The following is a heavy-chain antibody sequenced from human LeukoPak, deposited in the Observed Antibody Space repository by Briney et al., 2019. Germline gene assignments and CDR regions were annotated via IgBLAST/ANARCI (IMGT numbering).Heavy chain of an antibody. V-gene: IGHV4-4*07. CDR2: FYTSGST. CDR3: ARDRGEYSSSSAYYSYYYMDV. Sequence: PSETLSLTCTVSGGSISSYYWSWIRQPAGKGLEWVGRFYTSGSTNYNPSLKSRVTMSVDTSKNQFSLKLTSVTAADTAVSYCARDRGEYSSSSAYYSYYYMDVWGKGTTVTVSS. J-gene: IGHJ6*03. D-gene: IGHD6-6*01. CDR1: GGSISSYY.